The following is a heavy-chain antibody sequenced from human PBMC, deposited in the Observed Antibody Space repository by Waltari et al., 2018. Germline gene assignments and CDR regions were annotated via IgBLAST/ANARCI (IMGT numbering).Heavy chain of an antibody. CDR3: AKDGSASRLVRYYLDS. D-gene: IGHD2-8*02. CDR1: GFTFSRYA. Sequence: QVQLVESGGGVVQPGRSLRLSCAASGFTFSRYAMHWVRQAAGKGVGWVAVRWYDGSDKFYADSVKGRFSISRENPKNTLHLQMDSLRAEDSAIYYCAKDGSASRLVRYYLDSWGPGTLVTVSS. J-gene: IGHJ4*02. CDR2: RWYDGSDK. V-gene: IGHV3-33*06.